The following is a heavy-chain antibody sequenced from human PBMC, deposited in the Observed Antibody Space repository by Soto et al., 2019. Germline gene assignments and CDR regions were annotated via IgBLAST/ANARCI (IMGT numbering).Heavy chain of an antibody. D-gene: IGHD6-19*01. CDR2: INHSGGT. J-gene: IGHJ4*02. CDR1: GGSFSGYY. CDR3: ARGPVRSGYSSGRRYPYDY. V-gene: IGHV4-34*01. Sequence: SETLSLTCAVYGGSFSGYYWSWIRQPPGKGLEWIGEINHSGGTNYNPSLKSRVTISVDTSKNQFSLKLSSVTAADTAVYYCARGPVRSGYSSGRRYPYDYWGQGTLVTVSS.